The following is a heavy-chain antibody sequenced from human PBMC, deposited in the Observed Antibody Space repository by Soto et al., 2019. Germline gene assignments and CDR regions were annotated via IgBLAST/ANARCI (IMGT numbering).Heavy chain of an antibody. D-gene: IGHD3-22*01. Sequence: PGGSLRLSCAASGFTFSNAWINWVRQAPGKGLEWVGRIKSKTDGGTPDYAAPVKGRFAISRDDSKNMVYLQMNSLKTDDTGLYYCTTDSYSSIIVVRFDYWGHGTLVTVSS. CDR2: IKSKTDGGTP. CDR1: GFTFSNAW. CDR3: TTDSYSSIIVVRFDY. V-gene: IGHV3-15*07. J-gene: IGHJ4*01.